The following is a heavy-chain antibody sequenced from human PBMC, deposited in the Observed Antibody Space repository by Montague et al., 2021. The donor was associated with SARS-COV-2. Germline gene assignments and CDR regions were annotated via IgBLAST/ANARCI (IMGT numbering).Heavy chain of an antibody. J-gene: IGHJ6*02. CDR3: ARVRYYGSGTSLGMDV. D-gene: IGHD3-10*01. Sequence: SETLSLTCTVSGGSISSSSYYWGWIRQPPGKGLEWIGGINHSGSTNYNPSLKSRVTISVDTSKNQFSLKLSSVTAADTAVYYCARVRYYGSGTSLGMDVWGQGTTVTVSS. CDR1: GGSISSSSYY. CDR2: INHSGST. V-gene: IGHV4-39*07.